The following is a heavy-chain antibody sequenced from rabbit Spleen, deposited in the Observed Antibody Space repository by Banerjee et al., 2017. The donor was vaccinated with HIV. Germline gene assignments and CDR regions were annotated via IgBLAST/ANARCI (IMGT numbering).Heavy chain of an antibody. Sequence: QEQLVESGGGLVQPGGSLKISCKASGFDFSHYGVSWDRQAPGKGLEWNGYIEPIFGHTYYTNWVHGRFTISRHNAQNTLYLQLSSLTVADTATYFCVRDQAGDADYSPYYLNLWGQGTLVTVS. CDR2: IEPIFGHT. V-gene: IGHV1S47*01. CDR1: GFDFSHYG. D-gene: IGHD2-1*01. CDR3: VRDQAGDADYSPYYLNL. J-gene: IGHJ4*01.